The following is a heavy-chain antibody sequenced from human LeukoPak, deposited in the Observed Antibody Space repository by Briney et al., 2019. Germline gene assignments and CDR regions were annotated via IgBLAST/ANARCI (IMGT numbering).Heavy chain of an antibody. CDR1: GGSISSYY. D-gene: IGHD3-16*02. CDR3: ARGVWGSYRPRYYFDY. CDR2: IYTSGST. V-gene: IGHV4-4*07. J-gene: IGHJ4*02. Sequence: SETLSLTCTVSGGSISSYYWSRIRQPAGKGLEWIGRIYTSGSTNYNPSLKSRVTMSVDTSKNQFSLKLSSVTAADTAVYYCARGVWGSYRPRYYFDYWGQGTLVTVSS.